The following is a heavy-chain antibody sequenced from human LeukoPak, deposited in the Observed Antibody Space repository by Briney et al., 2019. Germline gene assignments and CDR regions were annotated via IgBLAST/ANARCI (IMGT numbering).Heavy chain of an antibody. Sequence: TSETLSLTCTVSGGSIGNYYWSWIRQPPGKGLEWIGYIYYSGSTNYNPSLKSRVTISVDTSKNQFSLKLSSVTAADTAVYFCARDPVLLWFGESETGDAFDIWGQGTMVSVSS. J-gene: IGHJ3*02. CDR3: ARDPVLLWFGESETGDAFDI. V-gene: IGHV4-59*01. CDR2: IYYSGST. CDR1: GGSIGNYY. D-gene: IGHD3-10*01.